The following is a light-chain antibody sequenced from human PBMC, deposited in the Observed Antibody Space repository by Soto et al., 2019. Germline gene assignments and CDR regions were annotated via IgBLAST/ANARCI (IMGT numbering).Light chain of an antibody. J-gene: IGKJ4*01. CDR3: QQYHKLPLT. V-gene: IGKV3-15*01. Sequence: EIVMTQSPATLSVSPGERATLSCRASQSVSSNLAWYQQKPGQAPRLLIYGASTRATGSPARFSGSGSGTEFILTISSLQSEDFADYYCQQYHKLPLTFGGGTKVEIK. CDR1: QSVSSN. CDR2: GAS.